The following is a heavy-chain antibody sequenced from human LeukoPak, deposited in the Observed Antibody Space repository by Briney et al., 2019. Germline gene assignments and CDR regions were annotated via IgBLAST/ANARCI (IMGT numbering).Heavy chain of an antibody. V-gene: IGHV3-11*01. D-gene: IGHD1-1*01. CDR1: GFIFSDFY. CDR2: IYSSSDYI. Sequence: GGSLRLSCAGFGFIFSDFYMSWIRQAPGKGLEWVSLIYSSSDYIYYADSVKGRFTISRDNAKNSLYLQMNSLRAEDTAVYYCARSQWNPGKTTQTTWGQGTLVTVSS. CDR3: ARSQWNPGKTTQTT. J-gene: IGHJ5*02.